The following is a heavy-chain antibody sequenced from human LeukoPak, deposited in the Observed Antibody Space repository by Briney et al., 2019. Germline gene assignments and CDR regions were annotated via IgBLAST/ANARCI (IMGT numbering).Heavy chain of an antibody. V-gene: IGHV4-34*01. D-gene: IGHD3-16*02. CDR1: GGSFSGYY. CDR2: INLSGST. Sequence: SGTLSLTCAVYGGSFSGYYWSWIRQPPGKGGEWIGEINLSGSTNYDPSLKSRVTISADTSKNQLSLKLSSATTADTAVYYCARHWLDYVWGSYRPVDYWGQGTLVTVSS. J-gene: IGHJ4*02. CDR3: ARHWLDYVWGSYRPVDY.